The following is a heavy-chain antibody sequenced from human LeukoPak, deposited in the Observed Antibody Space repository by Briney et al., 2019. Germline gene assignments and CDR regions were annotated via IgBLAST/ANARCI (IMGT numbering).Heavy chain of an antibody. CDR2: INWNGGSI. Sequence: GGSLRLSRAASGFAFDDYGMSWVRQAPGKGLEWVSGINWNGGSIGYADSVKGRFTISRDNAKNSLYLQINSLRAEDTALYYCARADKDGYGFFGFDYWGQGTLVTVSS. J-gene: IGHJ4*02. CDR3: ARADKDGYGFFGFDY. CDR1: GFAFDDYG. D-gene: IGHD5-18*01. V-gene: IGHV3-20*04.